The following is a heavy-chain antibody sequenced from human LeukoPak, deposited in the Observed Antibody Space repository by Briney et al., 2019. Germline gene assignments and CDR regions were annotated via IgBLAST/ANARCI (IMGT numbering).Heavy chain of an antibody. Sequence: SETLSLTCTVSGGSISSGSYYWSWIRQPAGKGLEWIGRIYTSGSTNYNPSLKSRVTILVDTSKNQFSLKLSSVTAADTAVYYCARDDGVYSSGPSFQHWGQGTLVTVSS. CDR3: ARDDGVYSSGPSFQH. CDR2: IYTSGST. CDR1: GGSISSGSYY. V-gene: IGHV4-61*02. D-gene: IGHD6-19*01. J-gene: IGHJ1*01.